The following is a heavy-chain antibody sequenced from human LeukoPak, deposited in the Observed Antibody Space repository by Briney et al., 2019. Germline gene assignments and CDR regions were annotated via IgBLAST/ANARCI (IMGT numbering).Heavy chain of an antibody. D-gene: IGHD5-18*01. CDR1: GGTFSSYA. J-gene: IGHJ6*02. V-gene: IGHV1-69*05. Sequence: SVKVSCKASGGTFSSYAISWVRQAPGQGLEWMGGIIPIFGTANYAQKFQGRVTITTDESTSTAYMELSSLRSEDTAVYYCARDKGYSYGPPYGMDVWGQGTTVTVSS. CDR2: IIPIFGTA. CDR3: ARDKGYSYGPPYGMDV.